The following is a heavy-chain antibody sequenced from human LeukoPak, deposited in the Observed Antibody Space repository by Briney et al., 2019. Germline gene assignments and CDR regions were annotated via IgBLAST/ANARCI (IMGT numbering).Heavy chain of an antibody. CDR1: GYSISSGYY. CDR3: ARWDVYYYDSSGYQVAYFQH. Sequence: SETLSLTCTVSGYSISSGYYWGWIRQPPGKGLEWIGSIYHSGSTYYNPSLKSRVTISVDTSKNQFSLKLSSVTAADTAVYYCARWDVYYYDSSGYQVAYFQHWGQGTLVTVSS. D-gene: IGHD3-22*01. J-gene: IGHJ1*01. V-gene: IGHV4-38-2*02. CDR2: IYHSGST.